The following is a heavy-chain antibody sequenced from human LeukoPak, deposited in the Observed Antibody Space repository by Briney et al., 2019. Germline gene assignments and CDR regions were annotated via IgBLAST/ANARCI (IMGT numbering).Heavy chain of an antibody. CDR3: ARERGYSGSFYYYGMDV. CDR2: ISAYNGNT. Sequence: ASVKVSCKASGYTFTSYGISWVRQAPGQGLEWMGWISAYNGNTNYAQKLQGRDTMTTDTSTSTAYMELRSLRSDDTAVYYCARERGYSGSFYYYGMDVWGKGTTVTVSS. J-gene: IGHJ6*04. D-gene: IGHD5-12*01. CDR1: GYTFTSYG. V-gene: IGHV1-18*04.